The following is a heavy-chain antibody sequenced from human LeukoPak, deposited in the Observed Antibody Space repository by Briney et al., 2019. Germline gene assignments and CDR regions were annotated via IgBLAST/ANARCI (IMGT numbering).Heavy chain of an antibody. CDR1: GYTFTSYD. V-gene: IGHV1-8*01. CDR2: MNPNSGNT. Sequence: ASVKVSCKASGYTFTSYDINWVRQATGQGLEWMGWMNPNSGNTGYAQKFQGRVTMTRNTSISTAYMELSSLRAEDTAVYYCAKNALLGHPYYYMDVWGTGTTVTISS. D-gene: IGHD2-15*01. J-gene: IGHJ6*03. CDR3: AKNALLGHPYYYMDV.